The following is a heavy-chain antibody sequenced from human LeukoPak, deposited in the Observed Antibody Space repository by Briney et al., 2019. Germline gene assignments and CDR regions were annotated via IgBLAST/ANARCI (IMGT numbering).Heavy chain of an antibody. CDR2: IYYSGST. Sequence: SETLSLTCTVSGGSISSYYWSWIRQPPGKGLEWIGYIYYSGSTNYNPSLKSRVTISVDTSKDQFSLKLSSVTAADTAVYYCAKDPDGSGTYYIPAEYIQHWGQGTLVSVSS. CDR3: AKDPDGSGTYYIPAEYIQH. V-gene: IGHV4-59*01. J-gene: IGHJ1*01. CDR1: GGSISSYY. D-gene: IGHD3-10*01.